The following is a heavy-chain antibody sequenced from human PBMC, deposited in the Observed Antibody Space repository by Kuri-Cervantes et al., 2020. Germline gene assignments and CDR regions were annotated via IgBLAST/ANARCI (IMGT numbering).Heavy chain of an antibody. J-gene: IGHJ6*02. Sequence: GESLKISCAASGFTFSSYGMHWVRQAPGKGLEWVAVIWYDGSNKYYADSVKGRFTISRDNSKNTLYLQMNSLRAEDTAVYYCASSFEVPAAIRPVPYYYYYGMDVWGQGTTVTVSS. CDR1: GFTFSSYG. CDR3: ASSFEVPAAIRPVPYYYYYGMDV. D-gene: IGHD2-2*02. CDR2: IWYDGSNK. V-gene: IGHV3-33*01.